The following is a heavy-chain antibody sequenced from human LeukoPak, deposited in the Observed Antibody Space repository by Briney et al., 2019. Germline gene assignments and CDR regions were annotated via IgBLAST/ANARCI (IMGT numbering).Heavy chain of an antibody. CDR1: AGSVSSGSYY. J-gene: IGHJ6*04. CDR3: ARYARGVVVPAASIYYGMDV. Sequence: SETLSLTCTVSAGSVSSGSYYWSWIRQPPGKGLEWIGYIYYSGSTNYNPSLKSRVTISVDTSKNQFSLKLSSVTAADTAVYYCARYARGVVVPAASIYYGMDVWGKGTTVTVSS. V-gene: IGHV4-61*01. D-gene: IGHD2-2*01. CDR2: IYYSGST.